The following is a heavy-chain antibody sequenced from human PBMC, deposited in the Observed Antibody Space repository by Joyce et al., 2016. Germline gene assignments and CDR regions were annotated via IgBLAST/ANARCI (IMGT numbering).Heavy chain of an antibody. CDR1: GYTFVNYW. V-gene: IGHV5-10-1*03. Sequence: EDHLVQSGAEMKKPGESLRISCMVSGYTFVNYWISWVRQMPGKGLEWMGRIDPNDSGTDYSPSFQGHVTISADKSSSTAYLQWSSLKASDTAIYYCARHRGGGNFVPFDYWGQGTLVTVSS. CDR2: IDPNDSGT. D-gene: IGHD4-23*01. CDR3: ARHRGGGNFVPFDY. J-gene: IGHJ4*02.